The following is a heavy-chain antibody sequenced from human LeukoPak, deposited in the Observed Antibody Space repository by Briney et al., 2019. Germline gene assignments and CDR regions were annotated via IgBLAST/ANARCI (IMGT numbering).Heavy chain of an antibody. CDR3: ARDPPEENAFDI. D-gene: IGHD1-14*01. CDR2: IRYDGSNK. Sequence: GGSLRLSCAASGFTFSSYGMHWVRQAPGKGLEWVAFIRYDGSNKYYADSVKGRFTISRDNSKNTLYLQMNSLRAEDTAVYYCARDPPEENAFDIWGQGTMVTVSS. V-gene: IGHV3-30*02. CDR1: GFTFSSYG. J-gene: IGHJ3*02.